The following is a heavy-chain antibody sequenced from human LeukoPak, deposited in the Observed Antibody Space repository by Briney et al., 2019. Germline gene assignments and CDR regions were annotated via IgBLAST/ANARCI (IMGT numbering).Heavy chain of an antibody. CDR2: INPNSGGT. Sequence: ASVKVSCKASGYTFTGYYMYWVRQAPGQGLEWMGWINPNSGGTNYAQKFQGRATMTRDTSISTAYMELSRLRSDDTAVYYCARDRTGDLLLGYWGQGTLVTVSS. V-gene: IGHV1-2*02. J-gene: IGHJ4*02. CDR3: ARDRTGDLLLGY. D-gene: IGHD3-10*01. CDR1: GYTFTGYY.